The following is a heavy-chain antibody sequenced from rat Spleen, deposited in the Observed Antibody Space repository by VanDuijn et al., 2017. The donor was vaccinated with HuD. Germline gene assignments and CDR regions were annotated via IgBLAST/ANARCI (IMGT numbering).Heavy chain of an antibody. CDR3: TTYSDYATSPFAY. CDR1: GFTFNNYW. V-gene: IGHV5-31*01. Sequence: EVQLVESGGGLVQPGRSLKLSCVASGFTFNNYWMTWIRQAPGKGLEWVASITNAAGRVYYPDSVKGRFTISRDTAQNTLYLQMGSLRSEDTATYYCTTYSDYATSPFAYWGRGALVTVSS. D-gene: IGHD1-6*01. J-gene: IGHJ3*01. CDR2: ITNAAGRV.